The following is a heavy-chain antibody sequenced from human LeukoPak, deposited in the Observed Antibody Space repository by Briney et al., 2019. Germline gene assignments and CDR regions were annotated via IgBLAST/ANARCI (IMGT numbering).Heavy chain of an antibody. D-gene: IGHD3-3*01. CDR2: FTSMSRTI. J-gene: IGHJ4*02. Sequence: PGGSLRLSCAASGFTFSRYSMTWVRQAPGKGLEWVSSFTSMSRTIYYADSVKGRFTISRDNSKNTLYLQMNSLRAEDTAVYYCARENGDFWSGYYCGYWGQGTLVTVSS. CDR3: ARENGDFWSGYYCGY. CDR1: GFTFSRYS. V-gene: IGHV3-48*01.